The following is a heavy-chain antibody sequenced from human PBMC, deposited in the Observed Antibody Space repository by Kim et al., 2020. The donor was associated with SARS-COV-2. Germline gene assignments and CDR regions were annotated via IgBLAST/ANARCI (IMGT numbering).Heavy chain of an antibody. J-gene: IGHJ5*02. CDR1: GYTFTSYD. D-gene: IGHD3-3*01. CDR2: MNPNSGNT. V-gene: IGHV1-8*01. Sequence: ASVKVSCKASGYTFTSYDINWVRQATGQGLEWMGWMNPNSGNTGYAQKFQGRVTMTRNTSISTAYMELSSLRSEDTAVYYCARGSPAITIWNWFDPWGQGTLVTVSS. CDR3: ARGSPAITIWNWFDP.